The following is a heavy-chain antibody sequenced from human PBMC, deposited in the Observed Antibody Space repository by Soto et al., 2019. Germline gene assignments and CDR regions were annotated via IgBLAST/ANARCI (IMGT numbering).Heavy chain of an antibody. J-gene: IGHJ2*01. CDR3: AREAVGWYFEV. CDR2: INSDGSST. CDR1: GFTFSRYW. D-gene: IGHD2-15*01. Sequence: EVQLVESGGGLVQPGGSLRLSCAASGFTFSRYWMHWVRQASGKGPVCVSRINSDGSSTAYADSVKGRVTISRDNAKNTLFLQMHSLRAEDTAVYYCAREAVGWYFEVWGRGTLVTVSS. V-gene: IGHV3-74*01.